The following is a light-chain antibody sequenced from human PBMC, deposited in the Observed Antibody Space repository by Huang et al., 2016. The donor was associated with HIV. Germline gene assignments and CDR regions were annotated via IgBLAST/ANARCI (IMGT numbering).Light chain of an antibody. V-gene: IGKV1-39*01. CDR2: AAS. CDR3: QQSCSTPRT. Sequence: DIQMTQSPSSLSASVGDRVTITCRASQSISSYLNWYQQKPGKAPKLLIYAASSLQSGVPSRFSGSGSVTDFTLTISSLQPEDFATYYCQQSCSTPRTFGQGTKVEIK. CDR1: QSISSY. J-gene: IGKJ1*01.